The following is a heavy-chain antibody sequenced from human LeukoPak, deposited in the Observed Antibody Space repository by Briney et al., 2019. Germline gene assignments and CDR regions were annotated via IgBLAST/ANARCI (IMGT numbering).Heavy chain of an antibody. D-gene: IGHD7-27*01. CDR1: VFTFSSYW. V-gene: IGHV3-74*01. J-gene: IGHJ3*02. Sequence: GGTLRLSCAPSVFTFSSYWVHWVRRSPGMGLVWVSRINSDRSRTSYAESVKRRFTISRDNAKNTLYLRMNSLRAEYRAVYYCARGLGTQGAFDIGGQGTMVTASS. CDR3: ARGLGTQGAFDI. CDR2: INSDRSRT.